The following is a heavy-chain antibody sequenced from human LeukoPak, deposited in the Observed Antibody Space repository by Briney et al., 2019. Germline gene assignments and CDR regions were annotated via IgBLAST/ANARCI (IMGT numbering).Heavy chain of an antibody. CDR3: ARGGAAAGTGFDY. D-gene: IGHD6-13*01. CDR1: GFTFSSYG. Sequence: PGGSLRLSCAASGFTFSSYGMHWVRQAPDKGLEWVAVISYDGSNKYYGDSVKGRFTISRDNSKNTLYLQMNSLTAEDTAVYYCARGGAAAGTGFDYWGQGTLVTVSS. CDR2: ISYDGSNK. V-gene: IGHV3-30*03. J-gene: IGHJ4*02.